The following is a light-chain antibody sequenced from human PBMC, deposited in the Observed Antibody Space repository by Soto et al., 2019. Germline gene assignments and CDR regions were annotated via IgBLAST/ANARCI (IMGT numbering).Light chain of an antibody. CDR1: ESISSHY. CDR2: GAS. V-gene: IGKV3-20*01. CDR3: HNFGDSPFT. Sequence: EVVLMQSPDTLSFSPGERATLSCRASESISSHYIAWYQHKPGQAPRLLIFGASTRATGIPARFSGGWSGTELTLTISRLEPEEFAMYYYHNFGDSPFTFGPGTKVDSK. J-gene: IGKJ3*01.